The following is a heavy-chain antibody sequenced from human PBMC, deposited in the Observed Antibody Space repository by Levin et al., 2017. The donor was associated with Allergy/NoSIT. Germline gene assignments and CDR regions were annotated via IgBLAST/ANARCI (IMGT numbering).Heavy chain of an antibody. CDR1: GGTFSSYA. D-gene: IGHD2-15*01. J-gene: IGHJ4*02. V-gene: IGHV1-69*13. CDR3: ARAVVAATQGFDY. Sequence: GASVKVSCKASGGTFSSYAISWVRQAPGQGLEWMGGIIPIFGTANYAQKFQGRVTITADESTSTAYMELSSLRSEDTAVYYCARAVVAATQGFDYWGQGTLVTVSS. CDR2: IIPIFGTA.